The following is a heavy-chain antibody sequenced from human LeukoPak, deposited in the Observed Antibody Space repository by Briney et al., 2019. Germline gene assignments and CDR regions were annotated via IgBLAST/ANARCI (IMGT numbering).Heavy chain of an antibody. CDR3: AKNGYSSVDY. CDR1: GGSFSSDNW. V-gene: IGHV4-4*02. D-gene: IGHD4-17*01. J-gene: IGHJ4*02. CDR2: IYHSGST. Sequence: SGTLSLTCVVSGGSFSSDNWWSWVRQPPGKGLEWLGEIYHSGSTIYNPSLKSRVIISLDKSKNQLSLKLNSVTAADTAAYYCAKNGYSSVDYWGQGILVTVSS.